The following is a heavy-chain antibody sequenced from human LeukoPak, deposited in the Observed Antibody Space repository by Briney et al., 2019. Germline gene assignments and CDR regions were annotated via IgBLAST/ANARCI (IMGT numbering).Heavy chain of an antibody. CDR3: ARDSDSSGHYYMDYFDY. V-gene: IGHV3-21*01. D-gene: IGHD3-22*01. Sequence: GGSLRLSCAASGFIFTSYAMNWVRQAPGKGLEWVSSISSSSRDINYADSVKGRFTISRDNAWNSLYLQMNSLRAEDTAVYYCARDSDSSGHYYMDYFDYWGQGALVTVSS. J-gene: IGHJ4*02. CDR2: ISSSSRDI. CDR1: GFIFTSYA.